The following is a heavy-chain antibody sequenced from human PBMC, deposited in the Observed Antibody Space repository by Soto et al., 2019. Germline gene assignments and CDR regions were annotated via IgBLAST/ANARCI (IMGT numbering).Heavy chain of an antibody. CDR1: GYTFTAFA. D-gene: IGHD2-8*01. CDR2: INTGNGDT. CDR3: ASDTCTNGVCGMDV. J-gene: IGHJ6*02. Sequence: QVQLVQSGAEVERPGASLKVSCKASGYTFTAFAMHWVGQAPGQRPAWMGWINTGNGDTKYSQKFHGKITIPRDTPESTLYMKLSSLTSEDTAVYYCASDTCTNGVCGMDVWGRGTTVTVSS. V-gene: IGHV1-3*04.